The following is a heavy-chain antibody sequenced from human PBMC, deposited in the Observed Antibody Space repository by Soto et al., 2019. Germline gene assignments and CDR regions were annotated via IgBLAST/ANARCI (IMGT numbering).Heavy chain of an antibody. CDR3: ARYDYSSSWYPYYCDY. CDR1: GFTFGSYW. CDR2: IKKDGSET. Sequence: VQLVESGGDLVQPGGSLRLSCAASGFTFGSYWMSWVRQAPGKGLEWVASIKKDGSETYYVDSVKGRFSISRDNAKNSLYLQMNSLRAEDTAVYYCARYDYSSSWYPYYCDYWGQGNLVTVSS. J-gene: IGHJ4*02. D-gene: IGHD6-13*01. V-gene: IGHV3-7*01.